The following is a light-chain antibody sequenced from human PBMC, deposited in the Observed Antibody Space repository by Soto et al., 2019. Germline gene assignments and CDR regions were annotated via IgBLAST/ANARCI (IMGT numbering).Light chain of an antibody. V-gene: IGLV2-14*01. CDR1: SGDIGANDY. J-gene: IGLJ1*01. CDR3: SSYTSSSTPYV. Sequence: QSALAQPASVSGSPGQSITISCTGTSGDIGANDYVSWYQQHPGKAPKLMIFEVTNRPSGVPNRFSGSKSGKTASLTISRLQTEDEADYYCSSYTSSSTPYVFGTGTKVTVL. CDR2: EVT.